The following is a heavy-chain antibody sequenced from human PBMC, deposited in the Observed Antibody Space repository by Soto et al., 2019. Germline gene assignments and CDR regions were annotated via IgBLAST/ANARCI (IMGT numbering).Heavy chain of an antibody. V-gene: IGHV1-46*01. Sequence: ASVKVSCKASGYTFTSYAMKWVRQAPGQGLEWMGIINPSGGSTSYAQKFQGRVTMTRDTSTSTVYMELSSLRSEDTAVYYCARDYSRFNGYSYGYGAFDIWGQGTMVTVSS. CDR1: GYTFTSYA. CDR2: INPSGGST. CDR3: ARDYSRFNGYSYGYGAFDI. J-gene: IGHJ3*02. D-gene: IGHD5-18*01.